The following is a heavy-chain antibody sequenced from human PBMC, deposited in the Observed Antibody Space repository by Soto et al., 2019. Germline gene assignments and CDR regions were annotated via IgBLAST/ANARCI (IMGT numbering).Heavy chain of an antibody. CDR2: ISPNSKYR. CDR1: GFTFSDFY. CDR3: VRGGGGGQFDS. J-gene: IGHJ4*02. Sequence: LRLSCVASGFTFSDFYMTWIRQAPGKGLEWLSYISPNSKYREYADSVKGRHTISRDNAKKSLYLQMNSLRAEDTAVYYCVRGGGGGQFDSWGQGTLVTVSS. D-gene: IGHD2-21*01. V-gene: IGHV3-11*06.